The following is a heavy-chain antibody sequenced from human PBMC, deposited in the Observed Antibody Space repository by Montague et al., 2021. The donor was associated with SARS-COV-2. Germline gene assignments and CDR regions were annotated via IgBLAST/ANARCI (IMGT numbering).Heavy chain of an antibody. CDR2: ISGSGADI. D-gene: IGHD5-24*01. V-gene: IGHV3-21*06. CDR1: GFTFNSYT. J-gene: IGHJ4*02. Sequence: SLRLSCAASGFTFNSYTMNWVRQAPEKGLEWVASISGSGADIYYAPSLKGRFTISRDNARNSLFLQMSSLRADDTALYYCARWRWQQSEFDYWGQGTLVTVSS. CDR3: ARWRWQQSEFDY.